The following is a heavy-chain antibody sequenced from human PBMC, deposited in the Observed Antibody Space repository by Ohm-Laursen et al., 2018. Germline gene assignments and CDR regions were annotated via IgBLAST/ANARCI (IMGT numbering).Heavy chain of an antibody. CDR2: INPNSGGT. CDR3: AREGVIATNINQGNDAFDI. CDR1: GYTFTTHY. J-gene: IGHJ3*02. Sequence: ASVKVSCKASGYTFTTHYIHWVRQAPGQGLEWMGWINPNSGGTKYSQKFQGRVTLTRDTSINTAYMELSGLRSDDTAVYYCAREGVIATNINQGNDAFDIWGQGTMVTVSS. D-gene: IGHD2-21*01. V-gene: IGHV1-2*02.